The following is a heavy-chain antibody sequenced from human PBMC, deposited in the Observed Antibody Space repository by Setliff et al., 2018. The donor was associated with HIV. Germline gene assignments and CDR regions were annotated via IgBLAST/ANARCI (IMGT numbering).Heavy chain of an antibody. CDR2: IYYSGST. CDR3: ARIPPELDFDS. CDR1: GGSISSSSYY. V-gene: IGHV4-39*07. J-gene: IGHJ4*02. Sequence: SETLSLTCTVSGGSISSSSYYWGWIRQPPGKGLEWIGSIYYSGSTYYNPSLKSRVTISVDTPKNQFSLKLSSVTAADTAVYYCARIPPELDFDSWGQGTLVTVSS. D-gene: IGHD1-26*01.